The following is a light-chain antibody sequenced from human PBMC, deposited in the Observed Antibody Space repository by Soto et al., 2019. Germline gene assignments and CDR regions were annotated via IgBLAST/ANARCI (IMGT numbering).Light chain of an antibody. CDR2: ENN. Sequence: QAVVTQPPSVSAAPGQKVTISCSGSSSNIGNNYVSWYQQLPGTAPKLLIYENNKRPSGIPDRFSGSKSGTSATLGITGLQNGDEADYYCGTWDSSLSAVVFGGGTKLTVL. J-gene: IGLJ2*01. CDR3: GTWDSSLSAVV. V-gene: IGLV1-51*02. CDR1: SSNIGNNY.